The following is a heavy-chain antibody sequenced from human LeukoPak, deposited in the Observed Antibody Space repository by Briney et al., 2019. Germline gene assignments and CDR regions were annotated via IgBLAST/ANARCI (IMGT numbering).Heavy chain of an antibody. Sequence: GGSLRLSCAASGFTVSSNYMSWVRQAPGKGLEWVSVIYSCGSTYYADSVKGRFTISRDNSKNTLYLQMNSLRAEDTAVYYCAKSFYYAFDYWGQGTLVTVSS. CDR1: GFTVSSNY. CDR3: AKSFYYAFDY. CDR2: IYSCGST. J-gene: IGHJ4*02. V-gene: IGHV3-66*03. D-gene: IGHD3-22*01.